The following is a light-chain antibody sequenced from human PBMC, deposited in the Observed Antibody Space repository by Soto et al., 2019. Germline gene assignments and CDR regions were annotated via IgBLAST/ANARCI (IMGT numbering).Light chain of an antibody. CDR2: ATF. J-gene: IGKJ1*01. CDR3: QQSYRSSVT. V-gene: IGKV1-39*01. Sequence: IQMTQSPSTLSASVGDRVTITCRASQSISSWLSWYQQKPGKAPKLLIYATFNLQSGVPSRFSGSESGTNFTLTITSLQPEDFATYYCQQSYRSSVTFGQGTKVDIK. CDR1: QSISSW.